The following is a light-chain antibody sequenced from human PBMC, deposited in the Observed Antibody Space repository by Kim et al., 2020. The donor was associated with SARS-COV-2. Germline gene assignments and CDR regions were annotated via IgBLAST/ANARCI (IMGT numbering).Light chain of an antibody. Sequence: IVLTQSPGTLSLSPGERATLSCRNSQSISSDYLAWYQKKPGQAPRLLIYGASNRATGIPDRFSGSGSGTDFTLTISRLEPEDFEVYFCQQHVSPPYTFGQGTKLEI. J-gene: IGKJ2*01. CDR2: GAS. V-gene: IGKV3-20*01. CDR1: QSISSDY. CDR3: QQHVSPPYT.